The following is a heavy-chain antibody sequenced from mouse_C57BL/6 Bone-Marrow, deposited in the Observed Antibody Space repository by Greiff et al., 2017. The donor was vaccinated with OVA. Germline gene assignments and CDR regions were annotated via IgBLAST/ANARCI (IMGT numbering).Heavy chain of an antibody. CDR1: GYTFTSYW. CDR3: AIYSGVAMDY. Sequence: QVQLQQPGAELVRPGSSVKLSCKASGYTFTSYWMDWVKQRPGQGLEWIGNIYPSDSETHYNQKFKDKATLTVDKSSSTAYMQLSSLTSADSAVYYCAIYSGVAMDYWGQGTSVTVSS. CDR2: IYPSDSET. D-gene: IGHD1-1*02. J-gene: IGHJ4*01. V-gene: IGHV1-61*01.